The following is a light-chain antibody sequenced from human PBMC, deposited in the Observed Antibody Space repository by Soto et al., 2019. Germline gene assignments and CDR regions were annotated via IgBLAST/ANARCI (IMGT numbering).Light chain of an antibody. CDR2: GAS. Sequence: EIVLTQSPGTLSVSPGERANLSCRASQSVSTNLAWFQQTPGQAPRLLIHGASTRATGIPARFSGSGSGTEFTLTINSLQSEDLAVYDCQQSNNWPYTFGQGTKLEV. V-gene: IGKV3-15*01. CDR1: QSVSTN. CDR3: QQSNNWPYT. J-gene: IGKJ2*01.